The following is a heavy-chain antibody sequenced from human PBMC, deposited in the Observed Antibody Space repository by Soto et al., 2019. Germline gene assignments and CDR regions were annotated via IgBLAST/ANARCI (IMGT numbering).Heavy chain of an antibody. D-gene: IGHD3-10*01. CDR1: GGTFSSYA. J-gene: IGHJ4*02. CDR2: IIPVFGTA. V-gene: IGHV1-69*01. CDR3: ARVRHDFRGVITHPLDY. Sequence: QVQLVQSGAEVKKPGSSVKVSCKASGGTFSSYAISWVRQAPGQGLEWMGGIIPVFGTANYAQKFQGRVTITADESTSTAYMELSSLRSEDTAVYYCARVRHDFRGVITHPLDYWGQGTLVTVSS.